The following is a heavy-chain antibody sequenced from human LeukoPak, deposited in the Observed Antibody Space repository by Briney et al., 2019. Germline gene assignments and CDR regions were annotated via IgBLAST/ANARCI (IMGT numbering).Heavy chain of an antibody. Sequence: PGGSLRLSCAASGFTFSSYAMSWVRQAPGKGLEWVSAISGSGGSTYYADSVKGRFTISRDNSKNTLYLQMNSLRAEDTAVYYCAKDVTLLLTTLYDYWGQGTLVTVSS. V-gene: IGHV3-23*01. CDR1: GFTFSSYA. CDR3: AKDVTLLLTTLYDY. J-gene: IGHJ4*02. CDR2: ISGSGGST. D-gene: IGHD1/OR15-1a*01.